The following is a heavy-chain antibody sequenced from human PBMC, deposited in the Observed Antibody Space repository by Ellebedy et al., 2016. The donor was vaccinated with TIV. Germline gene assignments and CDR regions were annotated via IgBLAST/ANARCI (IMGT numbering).Heavy chain of an antibody. CDR2: IKQDGSER. J-gene: IGHJ2*01. CDR1: GFTFSSYW. CDR3: ARRYFDL. V-gene: IGHV3-7*03. Sequence: GGSLRLXXAASGFTFSSYWLGWVRQAPGKGLEWVANIKQDGSERYYVDSAKGRFTISRDNAKNSLYLQMNSLRAEDTAVYYCARRYFDLWGRGTLVTVSS.